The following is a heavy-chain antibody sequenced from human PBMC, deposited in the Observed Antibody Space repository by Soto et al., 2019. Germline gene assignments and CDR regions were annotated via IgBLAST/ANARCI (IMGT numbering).Heavy chain of an antibody. CDR3: TRGSDLVYDILTGYLGLNQQYYFDY. V-gene: IGHV3-49*05. Sequence: EVQLVESGGGLVKPGRSLRLSCTASGFTFGDYAMSWFRQAPGKGLEWVGFIRSKAYGGTTEYAASVKGRFTISRDDSKSIAYLQMNSLKTEDTAVYYCTRGSDLVYDILTGYLGLNQQYYFDYWGQGTLVTVSS. D-gene: IGHD3-9*01. J-gene: IGHJ4*02. CDR2: IRSKAYGGTT. CDR1: GFTFGDYA.